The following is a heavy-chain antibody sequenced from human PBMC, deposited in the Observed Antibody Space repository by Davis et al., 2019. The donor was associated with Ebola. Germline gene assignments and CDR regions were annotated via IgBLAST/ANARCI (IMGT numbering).Heavy chain of an antibody. J-gene: IGHJ6*02. Sequence: PGGSLRLSCVASGFNFSNSAMNWVRQSPGKGLEWVAVISESGDSADFAESVKGRFTIPRDNAKSTLYVQMNSLRAEDTAVYYCARDLAAAAIYYYYGMDVWGQGTTVTVSS. V-gene: IGHV3-23*01. CDR2: ISESGDSA. CDR1: GFNFSNSA. D-gene: IGHD6-13*01. CDR3: ARDLAAAAIYYYYGMDV.